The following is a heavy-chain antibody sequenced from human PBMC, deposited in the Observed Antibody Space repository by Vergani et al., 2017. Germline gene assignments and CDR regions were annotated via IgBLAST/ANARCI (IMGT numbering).Heavy chain of an antibody. V-gene: IGHV3-30*02. J-gene: IGHJ1*01. Sequence: VQLLESGGVMVQPGGSLRLSCIASGFTFRIYGMHWVRQAPGKGLEWVAFIRYDGTKRFYGDSVKGRFTISRDNSQTTVFLQMNSLRADDSAVYYCTKAGQYDSDNFHDSWGQGALVTVAS. CDR3: TKAGQYDSDNFHDS. CDR2: IRYDGTKR. CDR1: GFTFRIYG. D-gene: IGHD3-22*01.